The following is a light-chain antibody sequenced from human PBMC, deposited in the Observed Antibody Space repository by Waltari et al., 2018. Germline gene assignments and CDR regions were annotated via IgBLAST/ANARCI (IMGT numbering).Light chain of an antibody. J-gene: IGKJ1*01. CDR3: QHYVRLPAT. Sequence: EIVLTQSPGTLSLAPGERATFPCRASQSVSRTLAGYQQKPGQAPSLLIYAASTRATGIPDRFSGSGSGTDFSLTISRLEPEDFAVYYCQHYVRLPATFGQGTKVEIK. V-gene: IGKV3-20*01. CDR2: AAS. CDR1: QSVSRT.